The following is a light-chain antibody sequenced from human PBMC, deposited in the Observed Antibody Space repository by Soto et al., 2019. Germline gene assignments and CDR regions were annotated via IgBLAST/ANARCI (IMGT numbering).Light chain of an antibody. J-gene: IGKJ1*01. V-gene: IGKV3-20*01. Sequence: EIVLTQSPAALSLSPGERATVSCRASQSVGGHLAWYQQRPGQAPRLLIHDASTRAIGIPVRFSGSGSGTDFTLTISSLEPEDFAVYFCQQYGGSPPTFGQGTKVDI. CDR1: QSVGGH. CDR3: QQYGGSPPT. CDR2: DAS.